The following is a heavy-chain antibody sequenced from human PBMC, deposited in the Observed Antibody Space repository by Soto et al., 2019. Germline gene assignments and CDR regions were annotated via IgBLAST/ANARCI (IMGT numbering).Heavy chain of an antibody. CDR1: NSPISDFY. D-gene: IGHD3-22*01. Sequence: PSETLSLTCNVSNSPISDFYWSWFRQPPGQGLEWVGYIYYTGTTTYNPSLRSRVDISIDASKSQFSLDLRSVTAADTAVYYCARLGGYSQAFDSGGKGALAT. J-gene: IGHJ4*02. V-gene: IGHV4-59*08. CDR3: ARLGGYSQAFDS. CDR2: IYYTGTT.